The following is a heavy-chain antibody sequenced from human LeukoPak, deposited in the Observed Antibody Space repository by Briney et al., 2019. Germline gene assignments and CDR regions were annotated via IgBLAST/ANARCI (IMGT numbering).Heavy chain of an antibody. CDR1: GGSISSGGYS. CDR3: ARAPNRVHAFDI. D-gene: IGHD2/OR15-2a*01. J-gene: IGHJ3*02. Sequence: KPSETLSLTCAVSGGSISSGGYSWSWIRQPPGKGLEWIGYIYHSGSTYYNPSLKSRVTISVDRSKNQFSLKLSSVTAADTAVYYCARAPNRVHAFDIWGQGTMVTVSS. V-gene: IGHV4-30-2*01. CDR2: IYHSGST.